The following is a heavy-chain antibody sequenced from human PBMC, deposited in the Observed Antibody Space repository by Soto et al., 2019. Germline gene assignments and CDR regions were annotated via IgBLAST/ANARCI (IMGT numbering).Heavy chain of an antibody. J-gene: IGHJ6*02. V-gene: IGHV3-49*04. CDR3: TRAPPGYCSGGSCLKRGGHYYGMDV. Sequence: GGSLRLSCTASGFTFGDYAMSWVRQAPGKGLEWVGFIRSKAYGGTTEYAASVKGRFTISRDDSKSIAYLQMNSLKTEDTAVYYCTRAPPGYCSGGSCLKRGGHYYGMDVWGQGTTVTVS. CDR2: IRSKAYGGTT. D-gene: IGHD2-15*01. CDR1: GFTFGDYA.